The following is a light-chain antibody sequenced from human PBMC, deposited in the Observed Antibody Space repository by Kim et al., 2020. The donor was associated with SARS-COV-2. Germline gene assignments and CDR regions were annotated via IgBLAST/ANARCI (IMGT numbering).Light chain of an antibody. CDR2: GNS. J-gene: IGKJ2*01. CDR1: QSAMSSS. V-gene: IGKV3-20*01. Sequence: SPCESATLSCRARQSAMSSSLAWYLQKPRQAPRLLLCGNSNIPTCVPDTFSGSASGTDLTLTISRLEPEDSAVYYRQQYGYSPYTFRQGTKVDIK. CDR3: QQYGYSPYT.